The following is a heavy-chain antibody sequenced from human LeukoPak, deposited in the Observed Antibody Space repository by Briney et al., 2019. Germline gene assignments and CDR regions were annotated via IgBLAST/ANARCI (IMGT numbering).Heavy chain of an antibody. Sequence: PGGSLRLSCAASGFTFGTYAMSWVRQAPGKGLEWVSAISGSGGSTYYADSVKGRFTISRDNSKNTLYLQMNSLRAEDTAVYYCAKDGGATLRFLEWLSNRFDYWGQGTLVTVSS. J-gene: IGHJ4*02. CDR3: AKDGGATLRFLEWLSNRFDY. CDR2: ISGSGGST. CDR1: GFTFGTYA. V-gene: IGHV3-23*01. D-gene: IGHD3-3*01.